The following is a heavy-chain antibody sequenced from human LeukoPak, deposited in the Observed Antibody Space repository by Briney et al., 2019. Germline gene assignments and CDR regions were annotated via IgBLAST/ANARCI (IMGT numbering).Heavy chain of an antibody. J-gene: IGHJ3*02. Sequence: PSQTLSLTCTVSGGSISSGGYYWSWIRQHPGKGLEWIGYIYYSGSTYYNPSLKSRVTISVDTSKNQFSLKLSSVTAADTAVYYCARDRPARQQLAMAFDIWGQGTMVTVSS. D-gene: IGHD6-13*01. CDR1: GGSISSGGYY. V-gene: IGHV4-31*03. CDR3: ARDRPARQQLAMAFDI. CDR2: IYYSGST.